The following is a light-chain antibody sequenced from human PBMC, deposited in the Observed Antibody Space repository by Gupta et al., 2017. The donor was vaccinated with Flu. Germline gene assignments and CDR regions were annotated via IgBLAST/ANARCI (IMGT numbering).Light chain of an antibody. V-gene: IGKV1-39*01. CDR3: QQSHSTPRT. CDR2: AAS. J-gene: IGKJ3*01. Sequence: DIQMTQSPSSLSASVGDRVTITCRASQSITTFLNWYQQKPGKAPNLLIYAASSLQSGVPSRFSGSGSGTDFTLTISRLQPEDFATYYCQQSHSTPRTFGHGTKVDIK. CDR1: QSITTF.